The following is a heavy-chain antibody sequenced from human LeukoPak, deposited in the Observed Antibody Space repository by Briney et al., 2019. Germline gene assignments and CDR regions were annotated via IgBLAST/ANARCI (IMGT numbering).Heavy chain of an antibody. CDR1: GFSFSNFG. V-gene: IGHV3-30*03. D-gene: IGHD3-10*01. J-gene: IGHJ4*02. CDR3: ARGGGTIVRGATAGVDY. Sequence: GGSLRLSCAASGFSFSNFGMNWVRQAPGKGLEWVAVISFDGSDEYYADSVKGRFTISRDNSKNTLFLQMNSLRAEDTAVYYCARGGGTIVRGATAGVDYWGQGTLVTVSS. CDR2: ISFDGSDE.